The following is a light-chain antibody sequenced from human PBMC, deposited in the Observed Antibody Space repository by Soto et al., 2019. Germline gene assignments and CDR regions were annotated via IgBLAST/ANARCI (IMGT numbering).Light chain of an antibody. CDR2: EVT. CDR3: SSYAGSNPVV. Sequence: QSALTQPPSASGSPGQSVTISCTGTSSDVGGYNYVYWYQQHPGKAPQLMIYEVTKRPSGVPDRFSGSKSGNTASLTVSGLQAEDEADYYCSSYAGSNPVVFGGGTKLTVL. CDR1: SSDVGGYNY. J-gene: IGLJ2*01. V-gene: IGLV2-8*01.